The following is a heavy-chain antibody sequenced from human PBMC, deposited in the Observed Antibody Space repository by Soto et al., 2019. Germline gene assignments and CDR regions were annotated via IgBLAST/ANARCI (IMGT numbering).Heavy chain of an antibody. Sequence: GGSLRLSCAASGFTFSSYIMNWVRQAPGKGLEWVSYISSSSSTIYYADSVKGRFTISRDNAKNSLYLQMNSLRAEDTAVYYCARDDDYYYYYIDVWGKGTTVTVSS. CDR1: GFTFSSYI. V-gene: IGHV3-48*01. CDR3: ARDDDYYYYYIDV. CDR2: ISSSSSTI. J-gene: IGHJ6*03.